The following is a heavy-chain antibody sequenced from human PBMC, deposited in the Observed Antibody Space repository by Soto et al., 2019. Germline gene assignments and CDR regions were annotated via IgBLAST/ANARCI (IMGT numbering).Heavy chain of an antibody. D-gene: IGHD2-21*01. J-gene: IGHJ4*02. CDR3: ARSPREMAIIPPGFDY. CDR2: IIPIFGTA. CDR1: GGTFSSHA. V-gene: IGHV1-69*06. Sequence: SVKVSCKASGGTFSSHAISWVRKAPGQGLEWMGGIIPIFGTANYAQKFQGRVTITADKSTSTAYMELSSLRSEDTAVYYCARSPREMAIIPPGFDYGCQVTLVTVSS.